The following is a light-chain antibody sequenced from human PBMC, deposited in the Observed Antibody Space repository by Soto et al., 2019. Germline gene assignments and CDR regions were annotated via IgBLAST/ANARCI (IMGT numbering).Light chain of an antibody. CDR2: VEGSGSY. CDR1: SGHSSNI. Sequence: QPVLTQSSSASASLGSSVKLTCSLSSGHSSNIIAWHQQQPGKAPRYLMKVEGSGSYNKGSGVPDRFSGSRSGADRYLTISNLQFEDEAEYYCETWDSNTRVFGGGTKLTVL. V-gene: IGLV4-60*02. CDR3: ETWDSNTRV. J-gene: IGLJ3*02.